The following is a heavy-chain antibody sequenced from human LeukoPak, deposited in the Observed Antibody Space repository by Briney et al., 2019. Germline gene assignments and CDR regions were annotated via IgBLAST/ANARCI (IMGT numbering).Heavy chain of an antibody. CDR3: ARTGMLAVAGNY. CDR2: ISSSSSYI. D-gene: IGHD6-19*01. J-gene: IGHJ4*02. CDR1: GFTFSSYG. V-gene: IGHV3-21*01. Sequence: GGSLRLSCAASGFTFSSYGMNWVRQAPGKGLEWVSSISSSSSYIYYADSVKGRFTISRDNAKNSLYLQMNSLRAEDTAVYYCARTGMLAVAGNYWGQGTLVTVSS.